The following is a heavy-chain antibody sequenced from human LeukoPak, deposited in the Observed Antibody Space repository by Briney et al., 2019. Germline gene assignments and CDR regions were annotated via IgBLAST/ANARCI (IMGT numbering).Heavy chain of an antibody. J-gene: IGHJ4*02. CDR3: ARDEGDGYNRY. V-gene: IGHV4-59*01. CDR2: IYYSGST. D-gene: IGHD5-24*01. Sequence: SETLSLTCTVSGGSTSSYYWSWIRQPPRKGLEWIGYIYYSGSTNYTPSLKSRVTISVDTSKNQFSLKLSSVTAADTAVYYCARDEGDGYNRYWGQGTLVTVSS. CDR1: GGSTSSYY.